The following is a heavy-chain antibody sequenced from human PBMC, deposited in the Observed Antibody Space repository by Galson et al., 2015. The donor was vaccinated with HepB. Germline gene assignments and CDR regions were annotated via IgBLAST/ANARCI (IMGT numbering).Heavy chain of an antibody. D-gene: IGHD5-18*01. Sequence: SLRLSCAASGFTFDDYAMHWVRQAPGKGLEWVSGISWNSGSIGYADSVKGRFTISRDNAKNSLYLQMNSLRAEDTALYYCAKASGYSYGWYFDYWGQGTLVTVSS. CDR3: AKASGYSYGWYFDY. J-gene: IGHJ4*02. V-gene: IGHV3-9*01. CDR1: GFTFDDYA. CDR2: ISWNSGSI.